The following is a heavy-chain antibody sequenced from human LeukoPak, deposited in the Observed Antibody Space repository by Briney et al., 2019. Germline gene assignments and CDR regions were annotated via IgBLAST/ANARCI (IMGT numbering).Heavy chain of an antibody. CDR1: GGSVSSSGYY. V-gene: IGHV4-39*07. CDR3: AREIHGDRHFDY. J-gene: IGHJ4*02. D-gene: IGHD4-17*01. Sequence: PSETLSLTCTVSGGSVSSSGYYWGWIRQPPGKGLEWIGIISYSGTTYYDPSLKSRVTISIDTSKNQFSLNLRSVTAADTAVYYCAREIHGDRHFDYWGQGTLVTVSS. CDR2: ISYSGTT.